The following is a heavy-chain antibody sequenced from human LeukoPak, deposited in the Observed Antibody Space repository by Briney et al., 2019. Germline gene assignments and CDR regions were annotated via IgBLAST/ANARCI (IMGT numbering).Heavy chain of an antibody. CDR1: GITFSAYS. V-gene: IGHV3-48*01. CDR2: ISSTSSTI. D-gene: IGHD2-2*01. Sequence: GGSLRLSCAASGITFSAYSMNWVRQAPGKGLEWVSYISSTSSTIHYADSVKGRFTISRDNAKNLLYLQMNSLRAEDTAVYYCARGYTGTRYQSYWGQGTLVTVSS. CDR3: ARGYTGTRYQSY. J-gene: IGHJ4*02.